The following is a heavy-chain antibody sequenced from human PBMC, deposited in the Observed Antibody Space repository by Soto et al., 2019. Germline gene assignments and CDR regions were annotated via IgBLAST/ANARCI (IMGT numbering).Heavy chain of an antibody. V-gene: IGHV2-5*04. Sequence: QITLRESGPTLVKPTQTLTLSCTLSGFSINTGGVGVGWIRQPPGKAPEWLALLYWNDDEGYSPSLRYRLSATKDTSENRVVLTMTHLDPTDTGTYYCSKRRAISNKLFFDHWCQGALVTVSS. CDR1: GFSINTGGVG. D-gene: IGHD4-4*01. J-gene: IGHJ4*02. CDR3: SKRRAISNKLFFDH. CDR2: LYWNDDE.